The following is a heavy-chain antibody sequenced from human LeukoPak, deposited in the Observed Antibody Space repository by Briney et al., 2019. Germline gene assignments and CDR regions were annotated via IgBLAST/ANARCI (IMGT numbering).Heavy chain of an antibody. CDR2: ISYDGSNK. CDR3: ARVDDSSGAYFYYGMDV. D-gene: IGHD3-22*01. V-gene: IGHV3-30-3*01. J-gene: IGHJ6*02. Sequence: PGGSLRLSCAASGFTFSSYAMHWVRQAPGKGLEWVAVISYDGSNKYYADSVKGRFTISRDNSKNTLYLQMNSLRAEDTAVYYCARVDDSSGAYFYYGMDVWGQGTTVTVSS. CDR1: GFTFSSYA.